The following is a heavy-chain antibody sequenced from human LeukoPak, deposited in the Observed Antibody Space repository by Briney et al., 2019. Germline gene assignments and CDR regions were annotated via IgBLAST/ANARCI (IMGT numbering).Heavy chain of an antibody. CDR2: IKSKIGGGTT. Sequence: GGSLRLSCAASGFSFTNAWMTWVRQAPGKGLEWVGRIKSKIGGGTTDYAAPVKGRFTISRDDSKNTLYLQMNSLQTEDTALYYYHYSVSDYWGQGTLVTVSS. J-gene: IGHJ4*02. CDR3: HYSVSDY. V-gene: IGHV3-15*01. D-gene: IGHD4-11*01. CDR1: GFSFTNAW.